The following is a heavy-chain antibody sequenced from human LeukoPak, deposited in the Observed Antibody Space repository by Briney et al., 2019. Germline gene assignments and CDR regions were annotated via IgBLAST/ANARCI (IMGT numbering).Heavy chain of an antibody. Sequence: LSLTCTVSGGSISTSDYLWAWVRQAPGKGLEWVSYITNGGSTIHHADSVKGRFTISRDDAKKTLYLQMNSLRAEDTAVYYCARSIGLTGGGVDVWGQGTTVTVSS. V-gene: IGHV3-11*01. J-gene: IGHJ6*02. D-gene: IGHD3-9*01. CDR1: GGSISTSDYL. CDR2: ITNGGSTI. CDR3: ARSIGLTGGGVDV.